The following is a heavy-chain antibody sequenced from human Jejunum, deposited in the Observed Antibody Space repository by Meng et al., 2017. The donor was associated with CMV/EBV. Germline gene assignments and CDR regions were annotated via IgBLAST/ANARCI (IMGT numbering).Heavy chain of an antibody. D-gene: IGHD6-13*01. CDR2: VYYAGGST. CDR3: ARVPAELGSSSSSYYFDS. CDR1: ISSYF. Sequence: ISSYFWTWIRQPPGKGLEWLGYVYYAGGSTNYNPSLKSRVTISVDSPENQFSLKLTSVTAADTAVYYCARVPAELGSSSSSYYFDSWGQGTLVTVSS. J-gene: IGHJ4*02. V-gene: IGHV4-59*01.